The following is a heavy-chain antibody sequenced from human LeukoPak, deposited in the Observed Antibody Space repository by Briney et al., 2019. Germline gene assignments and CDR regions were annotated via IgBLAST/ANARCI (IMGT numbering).Heavy chain of an antibody. D-gene: IGHD6-6*01. V-gene: IGHV1-46*01. CDR1: GYTFTSYY. Sequence: ASVKVSCKASGYTFTSYYMHWVRQAPGQGLEWMGIINPSGGSTSYAQKFQGRVTITADKSTSTAYMELSSLRSEDTAVYYFARGASIAAPDAFDIWGQGTMVTVSS. CDR2: INPSGGST. J-gene: IGHJ3*02. CDR3: ARGASIAAPDAFDI.